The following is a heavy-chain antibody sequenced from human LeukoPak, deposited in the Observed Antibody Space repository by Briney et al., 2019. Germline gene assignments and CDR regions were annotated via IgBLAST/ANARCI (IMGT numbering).Heavy chain of an antibody. D-gene: IGHD3-22*01. CDR3: ATAIYDSSGYYQRTGVGRGTDGCYFDY. V-gene: IGHV3-20*04. Sequence: GGSLRLSCAASGFTFSSYVMSWVRQAPGKGLEWISGINWNGGSTVYADSVKGRFTNSRDNAKNSLYLQMNSLRAEDTAVYYCATAIYDSSGYYQRTGVGRGTDGCYFDYWGQGTLVTVSS. CDR2: INWNGGST. J-gene: IGHJ4*02. CDR1: GFTFSSYV.